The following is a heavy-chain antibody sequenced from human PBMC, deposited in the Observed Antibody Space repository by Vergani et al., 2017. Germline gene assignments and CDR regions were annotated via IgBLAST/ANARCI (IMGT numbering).Heavy chain of an antibody. D-gene: IGHD3-3*01. Sequence: QVQLQESGPGLVKPSETLSLTCTVSGGSISSYYWSWIRQPPGKGLEWIGYIYYSGSTNYNPSLKSRVTISVDTSKNQFSLKLSSVTAADTAVYYCARHHPLLRFLEWAPFDSWGQGTLVTVSS. CDR3: ARHHPLLRFLEWAPFDS. CDR1: GGSISSYY. CDR2: IYYSGST. V-gene: IGHV4-59*08. J-gene: IGHJ5*01.